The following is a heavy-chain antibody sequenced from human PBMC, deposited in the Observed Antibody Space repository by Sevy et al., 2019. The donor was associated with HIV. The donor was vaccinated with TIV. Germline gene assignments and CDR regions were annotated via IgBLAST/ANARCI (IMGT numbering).Heavy chain of an antibody. Sequence: GESLKISCVASGFTFTRYWMSWVRQAPGKDLEWVANINEDGSGKYYVDSVKGRFTISRDNAKNSLSLQMNSLRAEDTALYYCARDVAAGDYWGQGTLVTVSS. J-gene: IGHJ4*02. D-gene: IGHD2-21*01. CDR3: ARDVAAGDY. V-gene: IGHV3-7*01. CDR1: GFTFTRYW. CDR2: INEDGSGK.